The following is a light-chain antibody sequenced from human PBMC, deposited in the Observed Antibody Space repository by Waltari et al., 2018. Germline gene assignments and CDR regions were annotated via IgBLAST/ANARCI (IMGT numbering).Light chain of an antibody. CDR2: GAD. J-gene: IGKJ2*01. Sequence: ELVLTQSPGTLSLSPGARATLSCRASQTIGSNYLAWYQQKPGQAPRLLIHGADNRATGIPDRFSGSGSGTDFSLSVSRLEPEDFAVYFCQQYGISPYTFGQGTKLEIK. V-gene: IGKV3-20*01. CDR3: QQYGISPYT. CDR1: QTIGSNY.